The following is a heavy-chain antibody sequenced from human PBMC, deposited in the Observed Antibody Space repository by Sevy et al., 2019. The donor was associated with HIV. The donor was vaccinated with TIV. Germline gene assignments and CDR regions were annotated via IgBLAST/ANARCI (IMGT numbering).Heavy chain of an antibody. V-gene: IGHV3-30*18. CDR1: GFTFSSYG. Sequence: GGSLRLSCAASGFTFSSYGMHWVRQAPGKGLEWVAVISYDGSNKYYADSVKGRFTISRDNSKNTLYLQMNSLRDEDTAVYYCAKERWELLGYYYYGMDVWGQGTTVTVSS. CDR3: AKERWELLGYYYYGMDV. D-gene: IGHD1-26*01. J-gene: IGHJ6*02. CDR2: ISYDGSNK.